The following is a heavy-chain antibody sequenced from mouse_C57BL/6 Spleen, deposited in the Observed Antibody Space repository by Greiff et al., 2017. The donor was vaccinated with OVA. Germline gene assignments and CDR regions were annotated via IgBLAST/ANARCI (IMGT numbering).Heavy chain of an antibody. CDR3: AAIYYGNCDY. CDR1: GYAFSSSW. Sequence: VKLQQSGPELVKPGASVKISCKASGYAFSSSWMNWVKQRPGKGLGWIGRIYPGDGDTNYNGKFKGKATLTADKSSSTAYMQLSSLTSEDSAVYFCAAIYYGNCDYWGQGTTLTVSS. V-gene: IGHV1-82*01. CDR2: IYPGDGDT. D-gene: IGHD2-1*01. J-gene: IGHJ2*01.